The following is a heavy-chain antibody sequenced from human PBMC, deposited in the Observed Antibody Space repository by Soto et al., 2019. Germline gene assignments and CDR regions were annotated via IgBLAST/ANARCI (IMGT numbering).Heavy chain of an antibody. CDR3: ARDTARYSGSYYRSESYDY. CDR2: ISGSSSTM. J-gene: IGHJ4*02. D-gene: IGHD1-26*01. CDR1: GFTFGDYS. Sequence: GGSLRLSCAASGFTFGDYSMNWVRQAPGKGLEWVAYISGSSSTMYYADSVEGRFTISRDNAKSSLYLKMHSLRDEDTAVYYCARDTARYSGSYYRSESYDYWGQGTLVTVSS. V-gene: IGHV3-48*02.